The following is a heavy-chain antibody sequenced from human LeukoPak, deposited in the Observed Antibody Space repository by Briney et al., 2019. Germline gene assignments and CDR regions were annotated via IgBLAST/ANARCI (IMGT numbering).Heavy chain of an antibody. CDR1: GGTFSSYA. CDR2: VIPIFGTA. D-gene: IGHD3-22*01. J-gene: IGHJ4*02. CDR3: ARSVNYYDSSGYAFDY. V-gene: IGHV1-69*05. Sequence: GASVKVSCKASGGTFSSYAISWVRQAPGQGLEWMGRVIPIFGTANYAQKFQGRVTITTDESTSTAYMELSSLRSEDTAVYYCARSVNYYDSSGYAFDYWGQGTLVTVSS.